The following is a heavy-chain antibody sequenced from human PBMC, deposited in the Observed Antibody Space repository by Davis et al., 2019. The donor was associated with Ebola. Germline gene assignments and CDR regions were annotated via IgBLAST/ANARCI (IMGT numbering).Heavy chain of an antibody. Sequence: AASVKVSCKASGYTFTSYGISWVRQAPGQGLEWMGWISAYNGNTNYAQKLQGRVTMTTDTSTSTAYMELRSLRSDDTAIYYCARYCSGGNCPKPTDYWGQGTLVTVSS. CDR3: ARYCSGGNCPKPTDY. CDR2: ISAYNGNT. V-gene: IGHV1-18*04. D-gene: IGHD2-15*01. J-gene: IGHJ4*02. CDR1: GYTFTSYG.